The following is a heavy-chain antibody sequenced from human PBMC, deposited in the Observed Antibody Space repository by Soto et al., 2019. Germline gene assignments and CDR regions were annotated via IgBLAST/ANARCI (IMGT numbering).Heavy chain of an antibody. D-gene: IGHD2-21*02. CDR3: ARDAPGAYCGGDCYFDY. V-gene: IGHV1-69*08. J-gene: IGHJ4*02. CDR2: IIPILGLA. CDR1: GGTFSSYT. Sequence: QVQLVQSGAEVKKPGSSVKVSCKASGGTFSSYTISWVRQAPGQGLEWMGRIIPILGLANYAQKFQGRVTITADKSTSTAYMELSSLRSEDTAVYYCARDAPGAYCGGDCYFDYWGQGTLVTVSS.